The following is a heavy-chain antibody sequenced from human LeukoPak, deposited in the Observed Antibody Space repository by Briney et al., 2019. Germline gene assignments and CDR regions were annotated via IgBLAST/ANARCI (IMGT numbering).Heavy chain of an antibody. CDR3: AKDEYDAFDI. CDR2: ISWNSGSI. D-gene: IGHD2/OR15-2a*01. CDR1: GFTFDDYA. V-gene: IGHV3-9*01. J-gene: IGHJ3*02. Sequence: GGPLRLSCAASGFTFDDYAMHWVRQAPGKGLEWVSGISWNSGSIGYADSVKGRFTTSRDNAKNSLYLQMNSLRAEDTALYYCAKDEYDAFDIWGQGTMVTVSS.